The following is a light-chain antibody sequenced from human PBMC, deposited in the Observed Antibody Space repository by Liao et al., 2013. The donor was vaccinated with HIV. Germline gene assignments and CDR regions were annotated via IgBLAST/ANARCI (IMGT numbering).Light chain of an antibody. CDR3: QVWDSSSDHVV. CDR1: NIGIKS. V-gene: IGLV3-21*04. Sequence: SYELTQPPSVSVAPGKTARITCGGTNIGIKSVHWYQQKAGQAPVLVIYYDSERPSGIPDRFSGSNSGDTATLTISRVEAGDEADYYCQVWDSSSDHVVFGGGTKLTVL. CDR2: YDS. J-gene: IGLJ2*01.